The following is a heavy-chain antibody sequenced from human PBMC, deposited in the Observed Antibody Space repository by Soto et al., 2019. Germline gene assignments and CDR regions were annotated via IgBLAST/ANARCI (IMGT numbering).Heavy chain of an antibody. CDR2: IYCSGST. D-gene: IGHD6-19*01. CDR1: GGSISRSSYY. V-gene: IGHV4-39*01. Sequence: SETLSLTCTVSGGSISRSSYYCGWIRQPRGKGLEWVGSIYCSGSTCYNPSLKSRVTISVDTSKNQFSLKLSSVTAADTAVYYCASGVAVAGMYYYYYGMDVWGQGTTVTVSS. J-gene: IGHJ6*02. CDR3: ASGVAVAGMYYYYYGMDV.